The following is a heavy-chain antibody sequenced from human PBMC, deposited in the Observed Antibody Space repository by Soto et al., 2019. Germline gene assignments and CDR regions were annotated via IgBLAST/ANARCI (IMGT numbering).Heavy chain of an antibody. V-gene: IGHV1-69*13. CDR2: IIPIFGTA. Sequence: SVKVSCKASGGTFSSNAISWVRQAPGQGLEWMGGIIPIFGTANYAQKFQGRVTITADESTSTAYMELSSLRSEDTAVYYCATEPHYYDSSGYYYVQTVFDYWGQGTLVTVS. CDR3: ATEPHYYDSSGYYYVQTVFDY. D-gene: IGHD3-22*01. J-gene: IGHJ4*02. CDR1: GGTFSSNA.